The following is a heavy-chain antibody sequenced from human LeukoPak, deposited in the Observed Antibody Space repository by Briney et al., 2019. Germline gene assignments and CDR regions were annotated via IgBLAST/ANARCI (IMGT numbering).Heavy chain of an antibody. CDR1: GFSFSTHD. J-gene: IGHJ4*02. CDR3: ARDYYDSSGYYYTIATFFDY. V-gene: IGHV3-23*01. CDR2: ISTTGGYT. Sequence: GGALRLSCLGSGFSFSTHDMGWVRQTPGKGLEWGSAISTTGGYTEDADSVKGRFTISRDNSQNTLFLQMHSLRAEDTAVYYCARDYYDSSGYYYTIATFFDYWGQGTLVTVSS. D-gene: IGHD3-22*01.